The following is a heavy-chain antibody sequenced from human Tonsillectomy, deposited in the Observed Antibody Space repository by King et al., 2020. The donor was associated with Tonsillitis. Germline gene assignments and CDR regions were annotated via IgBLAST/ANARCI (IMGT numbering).Heavy chain of an antibody. Sequence: VQLVESGGGVVQPGRSLRLSCAASGFTFSSYTIHWVRQAPGKGLEWVAVISYDGSHIYYADSVKGRFTISRDNSKNTLYLQMNSLRVEDTAVYYCARVVPPFLEWFGGYFEYWGQGTLVTVSS. CDR1: GFTFSSYT. J-gene: IGHJ4*02. V-gene: IGHV3-30*04. D-gene: IGHD3-3*01. CDR2: ISYDGSHI. CDR3: ARVVPPFLEWFGGYFEY.